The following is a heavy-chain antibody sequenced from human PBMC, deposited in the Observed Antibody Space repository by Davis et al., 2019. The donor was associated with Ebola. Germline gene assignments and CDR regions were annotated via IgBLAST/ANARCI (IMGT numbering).Heavy chain of an antibody. Sequence: SETLSLTCTVSGGSVNSGAYYWSWFRQHPGKGLEWIGYVYYSGNTYYHPSLKSRLAISVDTSKNQFSLKLGSVTAADTAVYYCARGRSMYYYDSSGYYGRRSSYFDYWGQGTLVTVSS. V-gene: IGHV4-31*03. CDR2: VYYSGNT. J-gene: IGHJ4*02. CDR3: ARGRSMYYYDSSGYYGRRSSYFDY. D-gene: IGHD3-22*01. CDR1: GGSVNSGAYY.